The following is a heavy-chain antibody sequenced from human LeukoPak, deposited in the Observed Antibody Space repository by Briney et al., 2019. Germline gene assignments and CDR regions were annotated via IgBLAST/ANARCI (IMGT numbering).Heavy chain of an antibody. CDR3: ARELLDCGGDCYGPDY. CDR1: GYTFTSYY. Sequence: ASVKLSCKASGYTFTSYYMHWVRQAPGQGLEWMGIINPSGGSTSYAQKFQGRVTMTRDTSTSTVYMELSSLRSEDTAVYYCARELLDCGGDCYGPDYWGQGTLVTVSS. D-gene: IGHD2-21*02. J-gene: IGHJ4*02. CDR2: INPSGGST. V-gene: IGHV1-46*01.